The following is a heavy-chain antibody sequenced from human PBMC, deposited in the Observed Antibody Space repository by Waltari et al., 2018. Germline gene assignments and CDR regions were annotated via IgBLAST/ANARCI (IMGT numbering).Heavy chain of an antibody. D-gene: IGHD3-22*01. CDR3: ARPLYYSDSSGYYPTYYFDS. Sequence: EVQLVESGGGLVQPGGSLRLSCVVSGFTFRSHWMHWVRQVPGKGVVWVSRINSDGSATSYADSVKGRFTISRDNAKSTLYLQMNNLRDEDTAVYYCARPLYYSDSSGYYPTYYFDSWGQGTLVTVSS. V-gene: IGHV3-74*01. J-gene: IGHJ4*02. CDR1: GFTFRSHW. CDR2: INSDGSAT.